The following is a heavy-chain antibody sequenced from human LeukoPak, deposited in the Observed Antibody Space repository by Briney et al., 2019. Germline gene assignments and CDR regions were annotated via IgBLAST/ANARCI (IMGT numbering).Heavy chain of an antibody. CDR3: AKGSYYDSSGSFYFDY. Sequence: GGSLRLSCAASGFTFSSYAISWVRQAPGKGLEWVSGISGSGDNTYYADSVKGRFTISRDNSKNTLYVQVNSLGTEDTAAYYCAKGSYYDSSGSFYFDYWGQGTLVIVSS. D-gene: IGHD3-22*01. V-gene: IGHV3-23*01. CDR2: ISGSGDNT. J-gene: IGHJ4*02. CDR1: GFTFSSYA.